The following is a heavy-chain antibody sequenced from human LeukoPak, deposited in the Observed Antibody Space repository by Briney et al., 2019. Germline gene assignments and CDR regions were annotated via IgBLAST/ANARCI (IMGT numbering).Heavy chain of an antibody. CDR3: AKPYHIAAAFDAFDI. CDR1: GFTFDDYA. CDR2: ISGDGGST. Sequence: GGSLRLSCAASGFTFDDYAMHWVRQAPGEGLEWVSLISGDGGSTYYADSVKGRFTISRDNSKNSLYLQMNSLRTEDTALYYCAKPYHIAAAFDAFDIWGQGTIVTVSS. V-gene: IGHV3-43*02. J-gene: IGHJ3*02. D-gene: IGHD6-13*01.